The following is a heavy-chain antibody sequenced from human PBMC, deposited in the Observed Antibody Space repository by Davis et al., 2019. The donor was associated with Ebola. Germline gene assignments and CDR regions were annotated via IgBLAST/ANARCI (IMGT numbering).Heavy chain of an antibody. J-gene: IGHJ4*02. CDR3: AKFQKSSWYYFDY. CDR1: GFTFSSYW. D-gene: IGHD6-13*01. CDR2: IKQDGSEK. Sequence: GESLKISCAASGFTFSSYWMSWVRQAPGKGLEWVANIKQDGSEKYYVDSVKGRFTISRDNSKNTLYLQMNSLRAEDTAVYYCAKFQKSSWYYFDYWGQGTLVTVSS. V-gene: IGHV3-7*03.